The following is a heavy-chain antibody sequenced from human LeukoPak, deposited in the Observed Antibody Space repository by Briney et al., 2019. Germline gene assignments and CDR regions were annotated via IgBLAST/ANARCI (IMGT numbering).Heavy chain of an antibody. CDR2: ISYDGSNK. V-gene: IGHV3-30*18. J-gene: IGHJ4*02. Sequence: GGSLRLSCAASGFTFSSYGMHWVRQAPGKGLEWVAVISYDGSNKYYADSVKGRFTISRDNSKNTLYLQMNSLRAEDTAVYYCAKDTFDYWGQGTLVTVSS. CDR3: AKDTFDY. CDR1: GFTFSSYG.